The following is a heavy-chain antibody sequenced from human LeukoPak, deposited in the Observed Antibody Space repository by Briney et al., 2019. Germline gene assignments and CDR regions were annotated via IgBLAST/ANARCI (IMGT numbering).Heavy chain of an antibody. D-gene: IGHD3-10*01. V-gene: IGHV3-23*01. J-gene: IGHJ4*02. CDR2: LSDSGGST. Sequence: GGSLRVSCAASGFSFSSFAMSWVRQAPGKGLEWVSALSDSGGSTYYADSVKGRFTISRDNSKNTLYLQLNSLRAEDTAVYYCARDSTYYYDSGSSGPHYFDNWGQGTLVTVSS. CDR1: GFSFSSFA. CDR3: ARDSTYYYDSGSSGPHYFDN.